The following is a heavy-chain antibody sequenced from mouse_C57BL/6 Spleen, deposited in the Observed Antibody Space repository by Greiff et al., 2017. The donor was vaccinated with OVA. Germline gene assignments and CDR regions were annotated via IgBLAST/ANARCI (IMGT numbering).Heavy chain of an antibody. J-gene: IGHJ4*01. CDR1: GFTFSDYG. Sequence: DVHLVESGGGLVKPGGSLKLSCAASGFTFSDYGMHWVRQAPEKGLEWVAYISSGSSTIYYADTVKGRFTISRDNAKNTLFLQMTSLRSEDTAMYYCARVPATGYAMDYWGQGTSVTVSS. CDR3: ARVPATGYAMDY. CDR2: ISSGSSTI. V-gene: IGHV5-17*01.